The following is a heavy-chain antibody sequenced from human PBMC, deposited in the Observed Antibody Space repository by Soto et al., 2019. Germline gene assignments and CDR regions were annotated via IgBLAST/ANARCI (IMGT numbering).Heavy chain of an antibody. CDR1: GFTFSSYA. V-gene: IGHV3-23*01. CDR2: ISGSGGST. D-gene: IGHD3-10*01. J-gene: IGHJ6*02. CDR3: AKGPIMVREDYYYGMDV. Sequence: GGSLRLSCAASGFTFSSYAMSWVRQAPGKGLEWVSAISGSGGSTYYADSVKGRFTISRDNSKNTLYLQMNSLRAEDTAVYYCAKGPIMVREDYYYGMDVWGQGTTVTVSS.